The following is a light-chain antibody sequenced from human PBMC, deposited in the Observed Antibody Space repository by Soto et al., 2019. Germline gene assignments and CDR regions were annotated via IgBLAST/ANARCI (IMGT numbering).Light chain of an antibody. CDR1: SSNIGAGYD. V-gene: IGLV1-40*01. CDR2: DDN. CDR3: QSYDSSLSGYV. J-gene: IGLJ1*01. Sequence: QSVLTQPPSVSGAPGQRVTISCTGSSSNIGAGYDLHWYRQLPGTAPKLLIYDDNNRPSGVPDRFSGSKSGTSASLAISGLQAEDEADSYCQSYDSSLSGYVFGTGTKVTVL.